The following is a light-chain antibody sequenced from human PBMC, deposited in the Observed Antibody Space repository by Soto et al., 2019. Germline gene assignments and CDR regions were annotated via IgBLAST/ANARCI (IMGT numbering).Light chain of an antibody. J-gene: IGKJ4*01. V-gene: IGKV1-27*01. CDR3: QKYNSALLT. Sequence: DIQMTQSPSSLSASVGDRVTITCRASQGISNYLAWYQQKPGKVPKLLIYAASTLQSWVPSRFSGSGFTKGLSLAISSLQPEDVASYHCQKYNSALLTVGGGPKEHIK. CDR2: AAS. CDR1: QGISNY.